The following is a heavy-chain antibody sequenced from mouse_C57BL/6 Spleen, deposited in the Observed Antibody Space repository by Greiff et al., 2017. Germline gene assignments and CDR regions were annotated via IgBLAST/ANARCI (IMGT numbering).Heavy chain of an antibody. Sequence: EVKLMESGPELVKPGASVKISCKASGYSFTGYCMNWVKQSPEKSLEWIGEINPSTGGTTYNQKFKAKATLTVDKSSSTAYMQLKSLTSEDSAVYYCARSVGFFDYWGQGTTLTVSS. CDR3: ARSVGFFDY. J-gene: IGHJ2*01. CDR1: GYSFTGYC. CDR2: INPSTGGT. V-gene: IGHV1-42*01.